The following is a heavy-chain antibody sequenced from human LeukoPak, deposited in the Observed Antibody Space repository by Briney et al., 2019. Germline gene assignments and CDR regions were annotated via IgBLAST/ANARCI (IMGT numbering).Heavy chain of an antibody. CDR3: ARDGFFAISSSWYFDY. CDR1: GYTFTSYG. V-gene: IGHV1-46*01. D-gene: IGHD6-13*01. J-gene: IGHJ4*02. Sequence: ASVKVSCKASGYTFTSYGISWVRQAPGQGLEWMGIINPSGGSTSYAQKFQGRVTMTRDTSTSTVYMELSSLRSEDTAVYYCARDGFFAISSSWYFDYWGQGTLVTVSS. CDR2: INPSGGST.